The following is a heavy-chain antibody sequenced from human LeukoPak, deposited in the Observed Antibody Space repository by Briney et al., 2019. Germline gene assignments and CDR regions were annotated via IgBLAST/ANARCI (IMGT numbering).Heavy chain of an antibody. CDR2: IIPIFGTA. V-gene: IGHV1-69*06. Sequence: SVKVSCKASGGTFSSYAISWVRQAPGQGLEWMGGIIPIFGTANYAQKFQGRVTITADKSTSTAYMELSSLRSEDTAVYYRARREAIRGDYYYYGMDVWGKGTTVTVSS. J-gene: IGHJ6*04. D-gene: IGHD2-21*01. CDR3: ARREAIRGDYYYYGMDV. CDR1: GGTFSSYA.